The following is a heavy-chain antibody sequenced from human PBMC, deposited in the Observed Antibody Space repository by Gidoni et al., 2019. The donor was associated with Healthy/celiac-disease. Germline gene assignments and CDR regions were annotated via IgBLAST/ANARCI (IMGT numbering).Heavy chain of an antibody. D-gene: IGHD3-3*01. V-gene: IGHV1-69*01. J-gene: IGHJ4*02. CDR3: ERKVENDFWSGDYSY. CDR2: IIPIFGTA. Sequence: ISGVRQAPGQGLEWMGGIIPIFGTANYAQKFQGRVTITADESTSTAYMELSSLRSEDTAVYYCERKVENDFWSGDYSYWGQGTLVTVSS.